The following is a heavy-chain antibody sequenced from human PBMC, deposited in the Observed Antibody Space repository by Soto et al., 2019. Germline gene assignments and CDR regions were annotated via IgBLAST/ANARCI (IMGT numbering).Heavy chain of an antibody. V-gene: IGHV3-30*18. Sequence: PGGSLRLSCAASGFTFCSYGMHWVRQAPGKGLEWVAVISYDGSNKYYADSVKGRFTISRDNSKNTLYLQMNSLRAEDTAVYYCAKASYSSGWYMPGDYYYGMDVWGQGTTVTVSS. CDR1: GFTFCSYG. D-gene: IGHD6-19*01. CDR2: ISYDGSNK. CDR3: AKASYSSGWYMPGDYYYGMDV. J-gene: IGHJ6*02.